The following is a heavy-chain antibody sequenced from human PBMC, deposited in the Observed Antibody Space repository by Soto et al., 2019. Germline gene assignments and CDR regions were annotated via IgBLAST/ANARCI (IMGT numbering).Heavy chain of an antibody. CDR1: GYSVSSGGYY. Sequence: TSETLSLTCTVSGYSVSSGGYYWSWIRQHPGKGLEWIGYIFYTGSTYYNPSLKSRVTISVDTSENQFSLKLSSVTAADTAVYYCARALHDYGSINWFDPWGQGTLVTVSS. D-gene: IGHD3-10*01. CDR2: IFYTGST. J-gene: IGHJ5*02. V-gene: IGHV4-31*03. CDR3: ARALHDYGSINWFDP.